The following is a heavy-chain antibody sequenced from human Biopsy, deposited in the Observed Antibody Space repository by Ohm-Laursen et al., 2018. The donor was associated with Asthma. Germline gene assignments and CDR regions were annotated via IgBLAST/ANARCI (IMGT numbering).Heavy chain of an antibody. CDR1: GFTFSNAW. CDR2: ISSSGSTI. J-gene: IGHJ6*02. CDR3: ARDREVYGSGIGALYYYYYYGMDV. V-gene: IGHV3-11*01. Sequence: SLRLSCAASGFTFSNAWMSWIRQAPGKGLEWVSYISSSGSTIYYADSVKGRFTISRDNTKNPLYLQMNSLRAEDTAVYYCARDREVYGSGIGALYYYYYYGMDVWGQGTTVTVSS. D-gene: IGHD3-10*01.